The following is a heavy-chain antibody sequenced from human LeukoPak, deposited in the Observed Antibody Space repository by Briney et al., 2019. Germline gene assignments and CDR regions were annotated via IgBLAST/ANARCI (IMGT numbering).Heavy chain of an antibody. CDR1: GGSFSGYY. Sequence: SETLSLTCAVYGGSFSGYYWSWIRQPPGKGLEWIGYIYYSGSTNYNPSLKSRVTISVDTSKNQFSLKLSSVTAADTAVYYCARAIATGFGELTPNAFDIWGQGTMVTVSS. D-gene: IGHD3-10*01. J-gene: IGHJ3*02. CDR3: ARAIATGFGELTPNAFDI. CDR2: IYYSGST. V-gene: IGHV4-59*08.